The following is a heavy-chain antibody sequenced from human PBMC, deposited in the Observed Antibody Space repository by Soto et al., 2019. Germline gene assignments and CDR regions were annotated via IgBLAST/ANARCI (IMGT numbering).Heavy chain of an antibody. CDR1: GFKFNSYG. V-gene: IGHV3-33*01. J-gene: IGHJ5*02. D-gene: IGHD3-10*01. CDR2: IRYDGSDT. Sequence: QEQLVQSGGGVVQPGRSLRLSCAASGFKFNSYGMHWVRQAPGKGLEWVAVIRYDGSDTSYGDSVKGRFTISRDNSKNTLHLQMSSLRVDDTAVYYCARDRFGGTEGTNWLDPWGQGSLVTASS. CDR3: ARDRFGGTEGTNWLDP.